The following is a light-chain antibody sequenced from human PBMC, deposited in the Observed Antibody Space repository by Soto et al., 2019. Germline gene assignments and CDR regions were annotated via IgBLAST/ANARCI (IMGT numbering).Light chain of an antibody. J-gene: IGLJ2*01. Sequence: QSALTQPPSVSGSPGQSVTISCTGTPYNYVTWYQQHAGKAPKLIIYDVSKRPSGVSERFSGSKSGYTASLTISGLQAEGEADYHCCASAGNYVGIFGGGTKLTVL. CDR1: PYNY. V-gene: IGLV2-11*01. CDR2: DVS. CDR3: CASAGNYVGI.